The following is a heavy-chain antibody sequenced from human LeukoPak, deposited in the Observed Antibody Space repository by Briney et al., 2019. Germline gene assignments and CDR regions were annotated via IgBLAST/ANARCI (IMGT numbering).Heavy chain of an antibody. CDR2: FDPEDGET. J-gene: IGHJ6*02. D-gene: IGHD3-3*01. V-gene: IGHV1-24*01. Sequence: ASVKVSCKVSGYTLTELSMHWVRQAPGKGLEWMGGFDPEDGETIYAQKFQGRVTMTEDTSTDTAYMELSRLRSDDTAVYYCASSKDYDFWSVAYTRFPYGMDVWGQGTTVTVSS. CDR1: GYTLTELS. CDR3: ASSKDYDFWSVAYTRFPYGMDV.